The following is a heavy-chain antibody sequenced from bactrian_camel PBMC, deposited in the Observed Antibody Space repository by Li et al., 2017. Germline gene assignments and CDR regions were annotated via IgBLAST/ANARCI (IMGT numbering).Heavy chain of an antibody. Sequence: QLVESGGGSVQAGGSLRLSCAASENVSKYYMAWFRQAPGKEREGVAAIDKAGSPTYPYSVMGRFTISKDNDQNTLYLQMNNLQPEDTAVYYCAADFYNLQLARSYTYWGQGTQVTVS. CDR1: ENVSKYY. V-gene: IGHV3S53*01. J-gene: IGHJ4*01. CDR2: IDKAGSP. D-gene: IGHD7*01. CDR3: AADFYNLQLARSYTY.